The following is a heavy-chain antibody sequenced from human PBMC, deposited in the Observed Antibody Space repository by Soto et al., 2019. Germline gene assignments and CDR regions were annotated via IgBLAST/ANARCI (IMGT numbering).Heavy chain of an antibody. CDR2: ISASGDTT. CDR1: GFTFSTYA. V-gene: IGHV3-23*01. Sequence: EVQLLESGGGLVQPGGSLRLSCAASGFTFSTYAMSWVRQAPGKGLEWVSRISASGDTTNYADSVKGRFTISRDNSENTVYLQMNSLRAEDTAVYYCANGGLKADYFDYWGQGTLVTVSS. CDR3: ANGGLKADYFDY. J-gene: IGHJ4*02. D-gene: IGHD3-10*01.